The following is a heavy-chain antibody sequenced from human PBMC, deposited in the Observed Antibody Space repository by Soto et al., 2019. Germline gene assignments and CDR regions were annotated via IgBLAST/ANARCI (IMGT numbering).Heavy chain of an antibody. J-gene: IGHJ4*02. D-gene: IGHD3-10*01. CDR2: IKSKTDGGTT. V-gene: IGHV3-15*01. CDR3: STDRLQVRNRY. Sequence: EVQLVESGGGLVKPGGSLRLSCAASGFTFSNAWMSWVRQAPGKGLEWVGRIKSKTDGGTTDYAAPVKGRFTISRDDSKNTLYLQMNRLKTEDAAVYYCSTDRLQVRNRYWGQGTLVTVSS. CDR1: GFTFSNAW.